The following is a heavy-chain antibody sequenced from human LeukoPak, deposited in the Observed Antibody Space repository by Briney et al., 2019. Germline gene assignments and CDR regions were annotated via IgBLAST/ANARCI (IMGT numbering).Heavy chain of an antibody. CDR3: ARSNQADDY. Sequence: GGSLRLSCSASGFTFSSYWMRWVRQVPGKGLVWVARINPGGSSITYADSVKGRFTISRDNAKNTLYLQMDSLRAEDTGVYYCARSNQADDYWGQGTLVTVSS. V-gene: IGHV3-74*01. CDR1: GFTFSSYW. D-gene: IGHD1-14*01. J-gene: IGHJ4*02. CDR2: INPGGSSI.